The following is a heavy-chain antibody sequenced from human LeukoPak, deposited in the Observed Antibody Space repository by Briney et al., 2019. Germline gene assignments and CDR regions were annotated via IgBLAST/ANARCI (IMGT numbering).Heavy chain of an antibody. V-gene: IGHV3-21*01. CDR3: ARDRNVDIVATGYYYGMDV. D-gene: IGHD5-12*01. CDR1: GFTFSSYS. J-gene: IGHJ6*04. CDR2: ISSSSSYI. Sequence: GGSLRLSCAASGFTFSSYSMNWVRQAPGNGLEWGSAISSSSSYIYYADSVKGRFTISRDNAKNSLYLQMNSVRAEDTAVYYCARDRNVDIVATGYYYGMDVWGKGTTVTVSS.